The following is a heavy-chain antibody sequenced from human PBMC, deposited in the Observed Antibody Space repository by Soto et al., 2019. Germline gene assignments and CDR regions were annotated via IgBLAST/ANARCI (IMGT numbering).Heavy chain of an antibody. D-gene: IGHD2-15*01. V-gene: IGHV1-18*01. Sequence: QAQLVQSGAEVKKPGASVKVSCKASGYTFTIYGISWVRQAPGQGLEWRGWISAYNGNTNYAQKLQGRVTRTTDTSTSTAYMELRSLRADDTAVYYCARFRRGHIVVVVAATGDDSFDICGQVTMVTVSS. J-gene: IGHJ3*02. CDR1: GYTFTIYG. CDR2: ISAYNGNT. CDR3: ARFRRGHIVVVVAATGDDSFDI.